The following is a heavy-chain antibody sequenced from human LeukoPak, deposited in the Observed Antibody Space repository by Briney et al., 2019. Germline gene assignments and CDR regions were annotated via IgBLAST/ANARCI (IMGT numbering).Heavy chain of an antibody. CDR1: GYTFTGYY. Sequence: ASVKVSCKASGYTFTGYYMHWVRQAPGQGLEWMGWINPNSGGTNYAQKFQGRVTMTTDTSTSTAYMELRSLKSDDTAVYYCAREPHCGGDCEMDYWGRGTLVTVSS. V-gene: IGHV1-2*02. CDR2: INPNSGGT. J-gene: IGHJ4*02. D-gene: IGHD2-21*02. CDR3: AREPHCGGDCEMDY.